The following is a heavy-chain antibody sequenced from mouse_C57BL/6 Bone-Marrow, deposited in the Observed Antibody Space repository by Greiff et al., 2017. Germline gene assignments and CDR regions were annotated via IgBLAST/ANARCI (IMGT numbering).Heavy chain of an antibody. Sequence: EVKLMESGAELVRPGASVKLSCTASGFNIKDDYMHWVKQRPEQGLEWIGWIDPENGDTEYASKFHGKATITVDTSSKTAYLQLSSLTSEDTAVYYCTRIAYWGQGTLVTVSA. V-gene: IGHV14-4*01. CDR1: GFNIKDDY. CDR3: TRIAY. J-gene: IGHJ3*01. CDR2: IDPENGDT.